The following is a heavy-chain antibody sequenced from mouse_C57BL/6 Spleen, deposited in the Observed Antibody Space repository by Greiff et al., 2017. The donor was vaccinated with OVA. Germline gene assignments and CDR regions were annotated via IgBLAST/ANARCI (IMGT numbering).Heavy chain of an antibody. D-gene: IGHD1-1*01. Sequence: QVQLQQPGAELVKPGASVKMSCKASGYTFTSYWITWVKQRPGQGLEWIGDIYPGSGSTNYNEKFKSKATLTVDTSSSTAYMQLSSLPSEDSAVYYCARGNYYGSSYGGVYFDYWGQGTTLTVSS. V-gene: IGHV1-55*01. CDR1: GYTFTSYW. J-gene: IGHJ2*01. CDR2: IYPGSGST. CDR3: ARGNYYGSSYGGVYFDY.